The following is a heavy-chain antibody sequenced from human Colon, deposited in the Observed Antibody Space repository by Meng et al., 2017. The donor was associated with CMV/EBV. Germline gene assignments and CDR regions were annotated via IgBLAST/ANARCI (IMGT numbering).Heavy chain of an antibody. D-gene: IGHD3-3*01. Sequence: FSSYAISWVRQAPGQGLEWMGGIIPIFGTANYAQKFQGRVTITTDESTSTAYMELSSLRSEDTAVYYCAAGYDFWSGYYERVYFDYWGQGTLVTVSS. CDR1: FSSYA. V-gene: IGHV1-69*05. CDR3: AAGYDFWSGYYERVYFDY. CDR2: IIPIFGTA. J-gene: IGHJ4*02.